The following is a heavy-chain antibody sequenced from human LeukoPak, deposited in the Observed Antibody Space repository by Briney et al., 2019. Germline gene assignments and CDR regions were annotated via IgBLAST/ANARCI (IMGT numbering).Heavy chain of an antibody. CDR3: AKGSSYRAPYYIDY. J-gene: IGHJ4*02. CDR2: VSGSGSST. CDR1: GFTFINYA. D-gene: IGHD1-26*01. Sequence: GGSLRLSCAASGFTFINYAMTWVRQAPGKGLEWVSAVSGSGSSTDYADSVKGRFTISRDNSKNTLYLQMNSLRAEDTAIYYCAKGSSYRAPYYIDYWGQGTLVTVSS. V-gene: IGHV3-23*01.